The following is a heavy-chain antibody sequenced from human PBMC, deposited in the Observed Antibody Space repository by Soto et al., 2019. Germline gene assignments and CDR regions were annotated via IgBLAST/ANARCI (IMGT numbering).Heavy chain of an antibody. J-gene: IGHJ6*02. CDR3: ARGSSIAGLYYGMDV. CDR1: GGSISSGGYY. CDR2: NYYSGST. V-gene: IGHV4-61*08. D-gene: IGHD6-6*01. Sequence: SETLSLTCTVSGGSISSGGYYWSWIRQPPGKGLEWIGYNYYSGSTNYNPSLKSRVTISVDTSKNQFSLKLSSVTAADKAVYYCARGSSIAGLYYGMDVWGQGTTVTVSS.